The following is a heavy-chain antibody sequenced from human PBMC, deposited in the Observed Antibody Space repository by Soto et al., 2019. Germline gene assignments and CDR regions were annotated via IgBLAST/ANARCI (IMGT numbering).Heavy chain of an antibody. J-gene: IGHJ4*02. CDR2: IYYSGST. Sequence: PSETLSLTCAVSGDSIIGIYHWAWIRQHPGKGLEWIGYIYYSGSTYYNPSLKSRVTISVDTPKNQFSLKLSSVTAADTAVYYCARDYYDSSGYYFAYWGQGTLVTVSS. V-gene: IGHV4-31*11. CDR3: ARDYYDSSGYYFAY. D-gene: IGHD3-22*01. CDR1: GDSIIGIYH.